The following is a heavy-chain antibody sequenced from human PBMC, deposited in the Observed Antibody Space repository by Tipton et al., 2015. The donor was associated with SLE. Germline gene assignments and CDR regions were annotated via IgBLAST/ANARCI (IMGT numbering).Heavy chain of an antibody. CDR1: GGSISSRNW. Sequence: SLRLSCAISGGSISSRNWWSWVRQPPGKGLEWLGEISHRGSTNSNPSLESRVTILVDKSKNQFSLKLSSVTAADTAVYYCAKRLDTVGDCSSTGCFYYYGLDVWGQGTTVTVSS. CDR2: ISHRGST. V-gene: IGHV4-4*02. CDR3: AKRLDTVGDCSSTGCFYYYGLDV. J-gene: IGHJ6*02. D-gene: IGHD2-2*01.